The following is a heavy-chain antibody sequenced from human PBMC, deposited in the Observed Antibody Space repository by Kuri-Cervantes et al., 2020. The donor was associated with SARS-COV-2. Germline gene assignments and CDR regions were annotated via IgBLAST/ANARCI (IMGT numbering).Heavy chain of an antibody. CDR2: ISGSGGST. J-gene: IGHJ4*02. D-gene: IGHD1-1*01. CDR1: GFTFSSYA. CDR3: VRDGDHWNFDY. Sequence: GGSLRLSCAAYGFTFSSYAMSWVRQAPGKGLEWVSLISGSGGSTSYADSVKGRFTISRDNSKNTLYMQMNSLRAEDTAVYYCVRDGDHWNFDYWGQGTLVTVSS. V-gene: IGHV3-23*01.